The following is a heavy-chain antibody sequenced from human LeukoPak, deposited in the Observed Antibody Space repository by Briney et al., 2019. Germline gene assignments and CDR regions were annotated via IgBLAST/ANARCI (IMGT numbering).Heavy chain of an antibody. J-gene: IGHJ4*02. V-gene: IGHV4-59*08. CDR3: ARSPPGWYYDNSGQYYFDA. Sequence: PSETLSLTCTVSGGSISGYYWSWIRQSPGKRLEWIAYISFTGNTNYNPSLKSRVTISLDTSKTHFSLTLSSLTAADTAVYYCARSPPGWYYDNSGQYYFDAWGQGALVTVSS. CDR1: GGSISGYY. D-gene: IGHD3-22*01. CDR2: ISFTGNT.